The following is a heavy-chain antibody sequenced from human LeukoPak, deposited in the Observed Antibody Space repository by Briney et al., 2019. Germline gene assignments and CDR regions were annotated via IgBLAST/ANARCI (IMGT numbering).Heavy chain of an antibody. CDR1: GFTFSSYG. D-gene: IGHD5-12*01. CDR2: IWYDGTNK. V-gene: IGHV3-33*08. J-gene: IGHJ4*02. CDR3: ARDHYGGYAYSDY. Sequence: GGSLRLSCAASGFTFSSYGMHWVRQAPGKGLEWVAVIWYDGTNKYYADSVKGRFTISRDNSKNTLYLQMNSLRAEDTAVYYCARDHYGGYAYSDYWGQGALVIVSP.